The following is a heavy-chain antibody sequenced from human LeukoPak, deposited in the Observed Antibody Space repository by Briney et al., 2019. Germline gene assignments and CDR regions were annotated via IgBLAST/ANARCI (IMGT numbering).Heavy chain of an antibody. D-gene: IGHD6-13*01. CDR3: AGQGSPFYYYYYMDV. V-gene: IGHV1-2*02. J-gene: IGHJ6*03. CDR2: INPNSGGT. CDR1: GYTFTGYY. Sequence: ASVKVSCKASGYTFTGYYMHWVRQAPGQGLEWMGWINPNSGGTNYAQKFQGRVTMTRDTSISTAYMELSRLRSDDTAVYYCAGQGSPFYYYYYMDVWGKGTTVTVSS.